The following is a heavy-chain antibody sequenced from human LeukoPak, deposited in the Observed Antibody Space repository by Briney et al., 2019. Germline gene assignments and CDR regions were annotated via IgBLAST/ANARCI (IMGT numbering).Heavy chain of an antibody. CDR1: GFTFSSYA. V-gene: IGHV3-30*01. Sequence: GRSLRLSCAASGFTFSSYAMHWVRQAPGKGLEWVAVISYDGSNKYYADSVKGRFTISRDNSKNTLYLQMNSLRAEDTAVYYCARGSDSSGYYYSDYWGQGTLVTVSS. CDR3: ARGSDSSGYYYSDY. D-gene: IGHD3-22*01. J-gene: IGHJ4*02. CDR2: ISYDGSNK.